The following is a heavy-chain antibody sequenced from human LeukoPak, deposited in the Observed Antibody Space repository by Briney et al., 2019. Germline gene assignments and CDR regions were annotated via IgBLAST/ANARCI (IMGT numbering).Heavy chain of an antibody. Sequence: SETLSLTCTVSGGSISSYYWSWIRQPPGKGLEWIGYIYYSGSTNYNPSLKSRVTISVDTSKNQFSLKLSSVTAADTAVYYCARGGYDYYYYYYYGMDVWGQGTTVTVSS. CDR2: IYYSGST. CDR3: ARGGYDYYYYYYYGMDV. CDR1: GGSISSYY. J-gene: IGHJ6*02. D-gene: IGHD5-12*01. V-gene: IGHV4-59*01.